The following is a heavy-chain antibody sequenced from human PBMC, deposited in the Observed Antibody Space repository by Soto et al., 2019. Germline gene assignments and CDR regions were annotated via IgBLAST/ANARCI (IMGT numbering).Heavy chain of an antibody. CDR2: IIAIFGTA. J-gene: IGHJ4*02. D-gene: IGHD1-26*01. Sequence: QVQLVQSGAEVKKPGSSVKVSCQASGGTFSSYSINWVRQAPGQGLEWMGEIIAIFGTAHYAQKFQCRVTITADESTSTAYMELSSLISEDTAVYYCARDGGRHSGGIDYWGQGTLVTVSS. V-gene: IGHV1-69*01. CDR3: ARDGGRHSGGIDY. CDR1: GGTFSSYS.